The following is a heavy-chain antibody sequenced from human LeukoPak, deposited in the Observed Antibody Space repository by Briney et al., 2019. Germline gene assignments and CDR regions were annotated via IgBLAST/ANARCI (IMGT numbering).Heavy chain of an antibody. Sequence: GGSLRLSCAASGFTFSSYSMNWVRQAPGKGLEWISYIGSSSHTILYADSVRGRFTISRDNAKNSLYLQMNSLRAEDTAVYYCAREAPNYYDNDIWGQGTMVTVSS. CDR2: IGSSSHTI. CDR3: AREAPNYYDNDI. CDR1: GFTFSSYS. V-gene: IGHV3-48*01. D-gene: IGHD3-22*01. J-gene: IGHJ3*02.